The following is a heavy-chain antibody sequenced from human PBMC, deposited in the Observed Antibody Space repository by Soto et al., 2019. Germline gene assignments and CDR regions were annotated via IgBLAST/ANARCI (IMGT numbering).Heavy chain of an antibody. CDR1: GYTFTGYY. J-gene: IGHJ6*02. V-gene: IGHV1-2*02. Sequence: QVQLVQSGAEVKKPGASVKVSCKASGYTFTGYYMHWVRQAPGQGLEWMGWINPNSGGTNYAQKCQGRVTMTRDTSISTAYMELSSLRSEDTAVYYCARGRGAYYYYYGMDVWGQGTTVTVSS. CDR3: ARGRGAYYYYYGMDV. CDR2: INPNSGGT.